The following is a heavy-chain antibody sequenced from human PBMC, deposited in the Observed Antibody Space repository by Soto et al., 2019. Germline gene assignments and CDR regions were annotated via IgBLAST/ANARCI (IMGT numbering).Heavy chain of an antibody. J-gene: IGHJ6*02. CDR1: GFTFSSYG. V-gene: IGHV3-33*01. Sequence: QVQLVESGGGVVQPGRSLRLSCAASGFTFSSYGMHWVRQAPGKGLEWVAVIWYDGSNKYYADSVKGRFTISRDNSKNTLYLQMNSLRAEDTAVYYCARDWIAAAGTREDGMDVWGQGTTVTVSS. D-gene: IGHD6-13*01. CDR2: IWYDGSNK. CDR3: ARDWIAAAGTREDGMDV.